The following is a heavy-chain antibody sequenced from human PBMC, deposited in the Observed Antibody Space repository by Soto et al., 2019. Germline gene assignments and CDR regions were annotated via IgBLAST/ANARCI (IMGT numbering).Heavy chain of an antibody. CDR3: ASLKDAMVPD. Sequence: QLQLQQSGPGLVKPSETLSLNCTVSGGSVNNGAYYWGWIRQPPGKGLEWVGSVYYDGNTYYNPSPKSRATVSVDTSKNQFSLKLHSVAAADTAVYHCASLKDAMVPDWGQGTLVTVSS. J-gene: IGHJ4*02. D-gene: IGHD2-8*01. CDR2: VYYDGNT. CDR1: GGSVNNGAYY. V-gene: IGHV4-39*01.